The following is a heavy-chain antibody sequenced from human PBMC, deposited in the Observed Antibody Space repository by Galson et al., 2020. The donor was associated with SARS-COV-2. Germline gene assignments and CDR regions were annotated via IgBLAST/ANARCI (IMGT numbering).Heavy chain of an antibody. CDR1: GFTFSSYA. J-gene: IGHJ4*02. CDR2: ISNDGSNR. Sequence: TGGSLRLSCAASGFTFSSYAMHWVRQAPGKGLEWVAVISNDGSNRYYVDSVKGRFTISRDNSKNTLFLQMNSLRVEDTAVYYCARGPRFGELLSPFDSWGQGTLVTVSS. CDR3: ARGPRFGELLSPFDS. D-gene: IGHD3-10*01. V-gene: IGHV3-30-3*01.